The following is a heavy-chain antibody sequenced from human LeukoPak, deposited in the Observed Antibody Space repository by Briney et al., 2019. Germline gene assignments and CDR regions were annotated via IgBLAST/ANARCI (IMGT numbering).Heavy chain of an antibody. Sequence: ASVKVSCKASGYTFTSYYMHWVRQAPGQGLEWMGWINPNSGGTNYAQKFQGRVTMTRDTPISTAYMELSRLRSDDTAVYYCARDAAVAGLSFDYWGQGTLVTVSS. V-gene: IGHV1-2*02. CDR1: GYTFTSYY. J-gene: IGHJ4*02. CDR2: INPNSGGT. CDR3: ARDAAVAGLSFDY. D-gene: IGHD6-19*01.